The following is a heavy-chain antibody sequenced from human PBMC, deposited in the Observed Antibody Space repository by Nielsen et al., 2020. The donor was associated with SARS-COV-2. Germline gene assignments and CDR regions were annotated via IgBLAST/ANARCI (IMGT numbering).Heavy chain of an antibody. Sequence: SVPVSRQDSLYRLPQLSMLRVRLAPATGREWMGGFYPEDGETIYAQKFQGRVTMTEDTSTDPASMELSSLRSEDTAVYYCAMRNNFDIWGQGTMVTVSS. CDR1: LYRLPQLS. CDR3: AMRNNFDI. V-gene: IGHV1-24*01. CDR2: FYPEDGET. J-gene: IGHJ3*02.